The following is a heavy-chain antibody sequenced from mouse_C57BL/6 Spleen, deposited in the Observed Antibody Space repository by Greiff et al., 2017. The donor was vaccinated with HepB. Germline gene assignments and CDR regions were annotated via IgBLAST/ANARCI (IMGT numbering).Heavy chain of an antibody. D-gene: IGHD1-1*01. Sequence: VQLQQSGAELVKPGASVKLSCTASGFNIKDYYMHWVKQRTEQGLEWIGRIEPEDGETKYAQKFQGKATITADTSSNTAYLQLSSLTSEDTAVYYCARYPTAVVALDYWGQGTTLTVSS. J-gene: IGHJ2*01. CDR1: GFNIKDYY. CDR3: ARYPTAVVALDY. V-gene: IGHV14-2*01. CDR2: IEPEDGET.